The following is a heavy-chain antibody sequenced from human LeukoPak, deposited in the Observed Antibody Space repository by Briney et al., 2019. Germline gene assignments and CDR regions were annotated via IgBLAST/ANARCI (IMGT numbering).Heavy chain of an antibody. CDR2: TNSGGSTT. CDR1: GFPFSDFS. V-gene: IGHV3-23*01. J-gene: IGHJ4*02. CDR3: AKQSYARSLGE. D-gene: IGHD2-8*01. Sequence: PGGSLRLSCATSGFPFSDFSMTWVRQAPGKGLEWTSTTNSGGSTTDYAESVKGRFTISRDNSKNTLYLQMSSLRVEDTAIYYCAKQSYARSLGEGGPGTLVTVSS.